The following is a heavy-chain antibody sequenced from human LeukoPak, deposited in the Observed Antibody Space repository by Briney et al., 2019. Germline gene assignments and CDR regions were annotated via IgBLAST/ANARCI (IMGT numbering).Heavy chain of an antibody. J-gene: IGHJ4*02. CDR3: ARDRGLMGVDY. Sequence: SETLSLTCTVSGGSISSSSYYWGWIRQPPGKGLEWIGSIYYSGSTYYNPSLKSRVTISVDTSKNQFSLKLSSVIAADTAVYYCARDRGLMGVDYWGQGTLVTVSS. D-gene: IGHD1-26*01. CDR2: IYYSGST. V-gene: IGHV4-39*07. CDR1: GGSISSSSYY.